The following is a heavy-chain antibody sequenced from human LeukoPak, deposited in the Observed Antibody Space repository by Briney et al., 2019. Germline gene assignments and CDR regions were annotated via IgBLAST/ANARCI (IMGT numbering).Heavy chain of an antibody. V-gene: IGHV4-59*08. D-gene: IGHD6-19*01. Sequence: SETLSLTCTVSGGSINSYYWSWIRQPPGKGLEWIGYIYYSGSTNYNPSLKSRVTISVDTSKNQFSLNLNSVTAADTAAYYCARHQDSSSGWYYFDYWGQGTLVTVSS. CDR2: IYYSGST. J-gene: IGHJ4*02. CDR1: GGSINSYY. CDR3: ARHQDSSSGWYYFDY.